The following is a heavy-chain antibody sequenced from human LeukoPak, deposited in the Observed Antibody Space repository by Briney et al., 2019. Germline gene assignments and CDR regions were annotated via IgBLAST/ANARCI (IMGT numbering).Heavy chain of an antibody. CDR3: ARGSSRGYAYYFDY. D-gene: IGHD5-12*01. CDR2: MNPNSGNT. V-gene: IGHV1-8*03. CDR1: GYTFTSYD. Sequence: GASVKVSCKASGYTFTSYDINWVRQATGQGLEWMGWMNPNSGNTGYAQKFQGRVTITRNTSISTAYMELSSLRSEDTAVYYCARGSSRGYAYYFDYWGQGTLVTVSS. J-gene: IGHJ4*02.